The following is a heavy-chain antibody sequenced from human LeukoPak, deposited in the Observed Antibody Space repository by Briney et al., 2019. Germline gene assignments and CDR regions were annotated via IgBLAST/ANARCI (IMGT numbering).Heavy chain of an antibody. CDR3: AKSLPYAYCSSDCPYYFEY. CDR1: GFTFGHYV. V-gene: IGHV3-23*01. Sequence: GGSLRLSCAASGFTFGHYVMAWARQAPGKGLEWVSAIRGNAAQTFYADSVRGRFTISRDNSKNTLYLEMNSLRAEDSAVYYCAKSLPYAYCSSDCPYYFEYWGQGAQVTVSS. D-gene: IGHD2-21*02. J-gene: IGHJ4*02. CDR2: IRGNAAQT.